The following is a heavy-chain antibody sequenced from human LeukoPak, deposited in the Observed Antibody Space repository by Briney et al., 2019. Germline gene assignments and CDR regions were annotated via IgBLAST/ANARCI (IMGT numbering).Heavy chain of an antibody. D-gene: IGHD3-22*01. CDR1: GGSISSYY. CDR3: ARIYYYDSSGYYFFDY. J-gene: IGHJ4*02. V-gene: IGHV4-59*01. Sequence: PSETPSLTCTVSGGSISSYYWSWIRQPPGKGLEWIGYIYYSGSTNYNPSLKSRVTISVDTSKNQFSLKLSSVTAADTAVYYCARIYYYDSSGYYFFDYWGQGTLVTVSS. CDR2: IYYSGST.